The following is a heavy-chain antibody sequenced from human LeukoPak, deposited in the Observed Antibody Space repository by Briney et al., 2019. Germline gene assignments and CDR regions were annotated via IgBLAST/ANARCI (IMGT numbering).Heavy chain of an antibody. J-gene: IGHJ6*02. Sequence: KPSETLSLTCAVYGGSFSGYYWSWIRQPPGKGLEWIGEINHSGSTNYNPSLKSRVTISVDTSKNQFSLKLSSVTAADTAVYYCARGRRYYDSSGYRPNPYYYYGMDVWGQGTTVTVSS. D-gene: IGHD3-22*01. CDR2: INHSGST. CDR1: GGSFSGYY. V-gene: IGHV4-34*01. CDR3: ARGRRYYDSSGYRPNPYYYYGMDV.